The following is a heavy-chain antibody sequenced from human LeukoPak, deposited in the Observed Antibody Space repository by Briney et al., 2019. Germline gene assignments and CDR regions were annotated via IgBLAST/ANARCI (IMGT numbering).Heavy chain of an antibody. CDR1: GFTFSSSG. Sequence: GGSLRLSCAASGFTFSSSGMHWVRQAPGKGLEWVAFIRSDGNNKQYVDSVKGRFTISRDDSKNTLYLQMNSLRAEDTAVYYCAKTLGETGGYYAADYWGQGTLVTVST. CDR3: AKTLGETGGYYAADY. J-gene: IGHJ4*02. D-gene: IGHD3-22*01. V-gene: IGHV3-30*02. CDR2: IRSDGNNK.